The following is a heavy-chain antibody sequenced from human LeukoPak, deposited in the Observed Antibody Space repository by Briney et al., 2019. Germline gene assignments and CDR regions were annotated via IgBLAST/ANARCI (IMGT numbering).Heavy chain of an antibody. CDR1: GFSFSRYW. V-gene: IGHV3-7*01. Sequence: PGGSLRLSCAASGFSFSRYWMNWVRQAPGKGREWVANIKGDGHEKNYVDSVKGRFSISRDNARNSLYLQMDSLRAEDTAVYYCAKEGAYPIITYDSWGQGALVTVSS. CDR2: IKGDGHEK. CDR3: AKEGAYPIITYDS. D-gene: IGHD3-10*01. J-gene: IGHJ5*01.